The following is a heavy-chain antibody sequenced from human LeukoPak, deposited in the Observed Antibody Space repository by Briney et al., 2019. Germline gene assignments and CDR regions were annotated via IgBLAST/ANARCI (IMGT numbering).Heavy chain of an antibody. D-gene: IGHD3-22*01. V-gene: IGHV4-39*07. Sequence: SETLSLTCTVSGGSISSSSYYWGWLRQPPGKGLEWIGSIYYSGSTYYNPSLKSRVTISVDTSKNQFSLKLSSVTAADTAVYYCARVRFQPVNYYDSSGRGILDYWGQGTLVTVSS. CDR1: GGSISSSSYY. CDR3: ARVRFQPVNYYDSSGRGILDY. J-gene: IGHJ4*02. CDR2: IYYSGST.